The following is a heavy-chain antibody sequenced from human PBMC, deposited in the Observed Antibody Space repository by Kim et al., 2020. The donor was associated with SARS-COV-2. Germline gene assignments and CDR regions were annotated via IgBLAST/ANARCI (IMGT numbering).Heavy chain of an antibody. D-gene: IGHD6-13*01. CDR1: GGSFSGYY. CDR3: ARGRFSAAAVSGSIKYFDY. CDR2: INHSGST. Sequence: SETLSLTCAVYGGSFSGYYWSWIRQPPGKGLEWIGEINHSGSTNYNPSLKSRVTISVDTSKNQFSLKLSSVTAADTAVYYCARGRFSAAAVSGSIKYFDYWGQGTLVTVSS. V-gene: IGHV4-34*01. J-gene: IGHJ4*02.